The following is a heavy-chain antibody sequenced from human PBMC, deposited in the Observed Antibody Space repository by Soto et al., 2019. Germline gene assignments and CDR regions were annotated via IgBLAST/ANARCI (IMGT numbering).Heavy chain of an antibody. CDR3: ARERVLTYSSSSEPHGPPPYYYYGMDV. CDR2: ISAYNGNT. D-gene: IGHD6-6*01. CDR1: GYTFTSYG. J-gene: IGHJ6*02. Sequence: GASVKVSCKASGYTFTSYGISWVRQAPGQGLEWMGWISAYNGNTNYAQKLQGRVTMTTDTSTSTAYMELRSLRSDDTAVYYCARERVLTYSSSSEPHGPPPYYYYGMDVWGQGTTVTV. V-gene: IGHV1-18*04.